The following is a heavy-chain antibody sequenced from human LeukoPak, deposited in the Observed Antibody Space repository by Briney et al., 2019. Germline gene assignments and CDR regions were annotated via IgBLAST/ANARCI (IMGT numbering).Heavy chain of an antibody. V-gene: IGHV1-18*04. CDR3: ARLPLGDDYGDLDYFDY. J-gene: IGHJ4*02. D-gene: IGHD4-17*01. CDR1: GYTFTSYG. Sequence: GASVKVSCKASGYTFTSYGISWVRQAPGQGLEWMGWISAYNGNTNYAQKLQGKVTMTTDTSTSTAYMELRSLRSDDTAVYYCARLPLGDDYGDLDYFDYWGQGTLVTVSS. CDR2: ISAYNGNT.